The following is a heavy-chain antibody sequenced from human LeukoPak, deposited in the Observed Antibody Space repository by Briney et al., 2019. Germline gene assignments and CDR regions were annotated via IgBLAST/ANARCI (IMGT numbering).Heavy chain of an antibody. CDR2: IMSKAHDETT. D-gene: IGHD3-10*01. J-gene: IGHJ6*02. V-gene: IGHV3-15*01. CDR3: ARDPGAVRTYYYGAASYFYYYYCMDV. CDR1: GFIFRNAW. Sequence: GGSLRLSCAASGFIFRNAWMSWVRQTPGKGLEWVGRIMSKAHDETTGYAAPVKGRFTISIDDSKNTVYLQMNSLRDEDKPVYYCARDPGAVRTYYYGAASYFYYYYCMDVWGRGEAVTVTS.